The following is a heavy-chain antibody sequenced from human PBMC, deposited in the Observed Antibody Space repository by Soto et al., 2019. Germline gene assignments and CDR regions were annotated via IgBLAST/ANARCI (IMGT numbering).Heavy chain of an antibody. Sequence: SETLSLTCTVSGGSISSGGYYWSWIRQHPGKGLEWIGYIYYSGSTYYNPSLKSRVTISVDTSKNQFSLKLSSVTAADTAVCYCARDHYGSSNWFDPWGQGTLVTVSS. D-gene: IGHD3-10*01. CDR2: IYYSGST. J-gene: IGHJ5*02. CDR1: GGSISSGGYY. V-gene: IGHV4-31*03. CDR3: ARDHYGSSNWFDP.